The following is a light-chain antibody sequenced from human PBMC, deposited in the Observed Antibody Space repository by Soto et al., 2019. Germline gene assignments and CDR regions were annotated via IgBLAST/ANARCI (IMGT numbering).Light chain of an antibody. J-gene: IGLJ2*01. V-gene: IGLV2-14*03. CDR2: EVR. Sequence: QSARTQPASASGSPGQSVTISCAGTMRDIGAYNLVSWYQQHPSKPPQLIIYEVRNRPSGLSFRFSATKSGNTASLTISGLQDEAEADYYCSSFTTKSTLIFGGGTKVTVL. CDR3: SSFTTKSTLI. CDR1: MRDIGAYNL.